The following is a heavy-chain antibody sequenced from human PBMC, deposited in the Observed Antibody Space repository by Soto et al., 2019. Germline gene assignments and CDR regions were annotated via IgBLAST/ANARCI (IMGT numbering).Heavy chain of an antibody. J-gene: IGHJ5*02. CDR3: ARDTNALPRGAENWFDP. CDR1: GYTFASHG. Sequence: ASVKVSCRASGYTFASHGFSWVRRAPGQGLEWMGWISGFNANTDYAQKLQGIVTLTTDTSTSTAYMELRSLRAEDTAVYYCARDTNALPRGAENWFDPWGQGTLVTV. CDR2: ISGFNANT. D-gene: IGHD2-2*01. V-gene: IGHV1-18*01.